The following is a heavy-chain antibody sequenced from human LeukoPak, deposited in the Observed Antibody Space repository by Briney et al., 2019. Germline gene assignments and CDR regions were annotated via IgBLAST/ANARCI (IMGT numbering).Heavy chain of an antibody. J-gene: IGHJ6*03. CDR1: GFTFSGYE. V-gene: IGHV3-48*03. CDR3: ARAGAVDGRGYCYYYMDV. D-gene: IGHD6-13*01. Sequence: QPGGSLRLSCAASGFTFSGYEMNWVRQAPGKGLEWVSYISSSGSTIYYADSVKGRFTISRDNAKNSLYLQMNSLRAEDTAVYYCARAGAVDGRGYCYYYMDVWGKGTTVTVSS. CDR2: ISSSGSTI.